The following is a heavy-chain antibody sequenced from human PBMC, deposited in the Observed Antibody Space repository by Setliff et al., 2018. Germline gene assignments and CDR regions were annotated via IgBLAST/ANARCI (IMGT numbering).Heavy chain of an antibody. V-gene: IGHV3-11*04. J-gene: IGHJ3*02. Sequence: GGSLRLSCAASGFRFSDLYMSWVRQVPGKGLEWLSKISGDGNTVYYADSVRGRFTIFRDNAKNSLSLQMNDLRAEDTSVYYCARSPTVNWSGYEDGFDIWGQGTMVTVSS. CDR3: ARSPTVNWSGYEDGFDI. D-gene: IGHD3-3*01. CDR1: GFRFSDLY. CDR2: ISGDGNTV.